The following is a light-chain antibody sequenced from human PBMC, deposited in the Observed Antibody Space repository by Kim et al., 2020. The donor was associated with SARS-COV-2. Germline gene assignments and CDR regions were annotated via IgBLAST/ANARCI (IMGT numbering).Light chain of an antibody. CDR3: QHYNIWFERS. CDR2: DAY. CDR1: QGFSTN. V-gene: IGKV3-15*01. J-gene: IGKJ4*01. Sequence: YPGKRATPSCRASQGFSTNVAWCKQRPGQAPRLLIYDAYNRATRIPARCRGSGSVTEFTLTISSLQSEEIAMYHCQHYNIWFERSFGGGTKVYIK.